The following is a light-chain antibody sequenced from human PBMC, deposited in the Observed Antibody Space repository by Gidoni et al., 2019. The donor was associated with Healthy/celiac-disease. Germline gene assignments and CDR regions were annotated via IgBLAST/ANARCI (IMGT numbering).Light chain of an antibody. CDR1: QSVSSSY. CDR2: GAS. J-gene: IGKJ1*01. CDR3: QQYQGT. V-gene: IGKV3-20*01. Sequence: EIVLTQSPGTLSLSPGERATLSCRASQSVSSSYLAWYQQKPGQAPRLLIYGASSRATGIPDRFSGSGSGTDVTLTISRLEPEDCAVHYCQQYQGTCGQGTKVEIK.